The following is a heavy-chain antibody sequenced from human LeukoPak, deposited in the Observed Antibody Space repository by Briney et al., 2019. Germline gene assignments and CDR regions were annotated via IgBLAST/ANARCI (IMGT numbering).Heavy chain of an antibody. D-gene: IGHD6-13*01. V-gene: IGHV1-18*01. Sequence: ASVKVSCKASGGTFSSYAISWVRQAPGQGLEWMGWISAYNGNTNYAQKLQGRVTMTTDTSTSTAYMELRSLRSDDTAVYYCARSAAAGLFDYWGQGTLVTVSS. CDR2: ISAYNGNT. CDR1: GGTFSSYA. J-gene: IGHJ4*02. CDR3: ARSAAAGLFDY.